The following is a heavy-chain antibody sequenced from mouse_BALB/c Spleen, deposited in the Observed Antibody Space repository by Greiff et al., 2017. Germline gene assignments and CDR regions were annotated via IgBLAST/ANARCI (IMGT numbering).Heavy chain of an antibody. V-gene: IGHV1S81*02. CDR2: INPSNGRT. CDR1: GYTFTSYW. Sequence: QVQLQQPGAELVKPGASVKLSCKASGYTFTSYWMHWVKQRPGQGLEWIGEINPSNGRTNYNEKFKSKATLTVDKSSSTAYMQLSSLTSEDSAVYDCASPPYYYGSSYLTGTDAMDYWGQGTSVTVSS. D-gene: IGHD1-1*01. CDR3: ASPPYYYGSSYLTGTDAMDY. J-gene: IGHJ4*01.